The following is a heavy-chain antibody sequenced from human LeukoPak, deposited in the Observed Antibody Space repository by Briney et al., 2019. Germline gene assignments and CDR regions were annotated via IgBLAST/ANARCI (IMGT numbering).Heavy chain of an antibody. Sequence: GGSHSLSCPAASSTLSNQEINSVRQPPGNGLEWVSYLIDRGINNIYYADSVKVRFTLSRDNAKNSLYLQMNSLRAADTAIYYCARESPNCGGDCFDYWGQGTLVTVSS. CDR3: ARESPNCGGDCFDY. D-gene: IGHD2-21*02. J-gene: IGHJ4*02. CDR1: SSTLSNQE. CDR2: LIDRGINNI. V-gene: IGHV3-48*03.